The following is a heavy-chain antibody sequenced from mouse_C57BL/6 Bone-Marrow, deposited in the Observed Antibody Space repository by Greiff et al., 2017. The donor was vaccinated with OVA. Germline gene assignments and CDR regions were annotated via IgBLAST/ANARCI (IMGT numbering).Heavy chain of an antibody. Sequence: QVQLQQPGAELVMPGASVKLSCKASGYTFTSYWMHWVKQRPGQGLEWIGEIDPSDSYTNYNQKFKGKSTLTVDKSSSTAYMQLSSLTSEDSAVYYCASIFITTGVAPWYFDVWGTGTTVTVSS. D-gene: IGHD1-1*01. CDR1: GYTFTSYW. CDR3: ASIFITTGVAPWYFDV. J-gene: IGHJ1*03. CDR2: IDPSDSYT. V-gene: IGHV1-69*01.